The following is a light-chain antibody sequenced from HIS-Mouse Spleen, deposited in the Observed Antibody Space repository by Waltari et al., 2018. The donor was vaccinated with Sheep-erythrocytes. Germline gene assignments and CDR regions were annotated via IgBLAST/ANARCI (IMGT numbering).Light chain of an antibody. V-gene: IGLV3-1*01. CDR2: QDS. CDR1: KLGDKY. CDR3: QAWDSSTAVV. Sequence: SYELTQPPSVSVSPGQTASITCSGDKLGDKYACWYQQKPGQSPVLVIYQDSKRPSGIPERVYGSNSGNTATLTISGTQAMDEADYYCQAWDSSTAVVFGGGTKLTVL. J-gene: IGLJ2*01.